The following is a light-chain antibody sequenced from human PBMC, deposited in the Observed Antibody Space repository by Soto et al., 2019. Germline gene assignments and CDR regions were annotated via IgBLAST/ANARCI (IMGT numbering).Light chain of an antibody. CDR1: QSISTY. J-gene: IGKJ4*01. CDR3: QQRINWPLT. Sequence: ETVLTQSPATLSLSPGERATLSWRASQSISTYLAWYQQKPGQAPRLLIYDAVNRATGIPARFSGSGSGTDFTLIIDSLAPEDFAVYYCQQRINWPLTFGGGTKVDIK. CDR2: DAV. V-gene: IGKV3-11*01.